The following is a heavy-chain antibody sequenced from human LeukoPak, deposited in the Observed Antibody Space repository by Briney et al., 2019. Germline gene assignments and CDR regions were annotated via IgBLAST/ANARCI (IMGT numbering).Heavy chain of an antibody. CDR2: ITRSGTNI. Sequence: GGSLRLSCAASGFTFSNYNMHWVRQAPGNGLEWVSYITRSGTNIYFADSVKGRFTISRDNAKNSLYLQMNSLRAEDTAVYYCARDTVVVPAAPVDYWGQGTLVTVSS. D-gene: IGHD2-2*01. CDR1: GFTFSNYN. V-gene: IGHV3-48*01. CDR3: ARDTVVVPAAPVDY. J-gene: IGHJ4*02.